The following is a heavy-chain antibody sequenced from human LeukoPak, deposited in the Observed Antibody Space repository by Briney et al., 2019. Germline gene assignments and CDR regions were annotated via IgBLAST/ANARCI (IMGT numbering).Heavy chain of an antibody. CDR3: AREWYPGTYYFDY. V-gene: IGHV4-59*01. Sequence: SETLSLTCTVSGGSISSYYWSWIRQPPGKGLEWIGYIYYSGSTNYNPSLKSRVTISVDTSKNQFSLKLSSVTAADTAVYYCAREWYPGTYYFDYWGQGTLVTVSS. CDR2: IYYSGST. CDR1: GGSISSYY. J-gene: IGHJ4*02. D-gene: IGHD3-10*01.